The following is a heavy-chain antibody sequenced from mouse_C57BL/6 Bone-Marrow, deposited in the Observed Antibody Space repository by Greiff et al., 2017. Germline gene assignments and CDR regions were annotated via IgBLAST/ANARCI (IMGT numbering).Heavy chain of an antibody. CDR1: GFTFSSYG. D-gene: IGHD3-2*02. CDR2: ISSGGSYT. Sequence: EVMLVESGGDLVKPGGSLKLSCAASGFTFSSYGMSWVRQTPDKRLEWVATISSGGSYTYYPDSVKGRFTISRDNAKNTLYLQMSSLKSEDTAMYYCASSSGYDYWGQGTTLTVSS. CDR3: ASSSGYDY. V-gene: IGHV5-6*01. J-gene: IGHJ2*01.